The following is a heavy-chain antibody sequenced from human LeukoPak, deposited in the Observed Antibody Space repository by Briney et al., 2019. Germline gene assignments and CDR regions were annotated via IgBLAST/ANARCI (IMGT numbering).Heavy chain of an antibody. CDR2: ICYDGSDK. V-gene: IGHV3-33*01. CDR1: GFTFSSYG. CDR3: AREKTDGFDI. J-gene: IGHJ3*02. Sequence: GRSLRLSCVASGFTFSSYGMHWVRQAPGKGLEWVAVICYDGSDKYYADSVKGRFTISRDNSKNTLYLQMNSLGAEDTAVYCCAREKTDGFDIWGQGTMVTVS.